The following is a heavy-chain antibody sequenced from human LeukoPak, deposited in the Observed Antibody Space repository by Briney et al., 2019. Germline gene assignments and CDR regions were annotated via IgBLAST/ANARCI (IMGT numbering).Heavy chain of an antibody. J-gene: IGHJ4*02. CDR2: INAGKGNT. D-gene: IGHD3-9*01. Sequence: ASVKVSCKASGYTFTSYAMHWVRQAPGQRLEGMGWINAGKGNTKYSQEFQDRVTITRDTSASTAYMELSSLRSEDMAVYYCARGYDILTGYFIGPLDYWGQGTLVTVSS. CDR1: GYTFTSYA. V-gene: IGHV1-3*03. CDR3: ARGYDILTGYFIGPLDY.